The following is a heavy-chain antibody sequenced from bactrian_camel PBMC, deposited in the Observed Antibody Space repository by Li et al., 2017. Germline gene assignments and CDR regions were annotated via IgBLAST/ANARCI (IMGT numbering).Heavy chain of an antibody. CDR2: IFSDVGRT. CDR1: GFTFNDDW. D-gene: IGHD2*01. Sequence: QLVESGGGLVQPGGSLRLSCEASGFTFNDDWMAWVRQAPGKGLEWVAIIFSDVGRTYYVDSVKGRFTISRDIAKNTLYLQMNSLKPEDTAMYYCVDRGGPWTSIAVRGQGTQVTVS. V-gene: IGHV3S25*01. CDR3: VDRGGPWTSIAV. J-gene: IGHJ4*01.